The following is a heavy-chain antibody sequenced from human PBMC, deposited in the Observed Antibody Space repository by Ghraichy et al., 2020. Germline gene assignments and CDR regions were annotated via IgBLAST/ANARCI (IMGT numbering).Heavy chain of an antibody. CDR3: ARHVNSFCSSSSCYFSGGFGF. J-gene: IGHJ3*01. CDR1: GVSIDGYSYY. CDR2: IFYSGST. V-gene: IGHV4-39*01. D-gene: IGHD3-22*01. Sequence: SETLSLTCTVSGVSIDGYSYYWAWIRQPPGKGLEWIGSIFYSGSTYYNPSLKSQVTISLKESTNQIFLTLASVTATDTAVYFCARHVNSFCSSSSCYFSGGFGFWGQGTMVTVSP.